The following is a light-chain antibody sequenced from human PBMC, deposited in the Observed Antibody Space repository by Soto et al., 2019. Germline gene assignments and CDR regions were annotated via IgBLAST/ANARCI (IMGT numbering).Light chain of an antibody. V-gene: IGKV3-20*01. CDR2: DAS. CDR1: QTVSSSS. CDR3: QQYYSYPRT. Sequence: IVLTQSPGTLSLSPGDRATLSXRASQTVSSSSLAWYQQKPGQAPRLLIYDASNRATGIPDRFSGSGSGTDFTLTISCLQSEDFATYYCQQYYSYPRTFGQGTKVDI. J-gene: IGKJ1*01.